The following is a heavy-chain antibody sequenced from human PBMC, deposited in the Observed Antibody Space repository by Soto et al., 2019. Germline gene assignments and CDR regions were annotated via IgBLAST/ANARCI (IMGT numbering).Heavy chain of an antibody. Sequence: QVQLVESGGGVVQPGRSLRLSCAASGFTFSSYAMHWVRQAPGKGLEWVAVISYDGSNKYHADSVKGRFTISRDNSKKTLYLQLKSLRAEDTAVYYCAREFGITVTPSFDYWGQGTLVTVSS. V-gene: IGHV3-30-3*01. CDR2: ISYDGSNK. CDR3: AREFGITVTPSFDY. CDR1: GFTFSSYA. J-gene: IGHJ4*02. D-gene: IGHD4-17*01.